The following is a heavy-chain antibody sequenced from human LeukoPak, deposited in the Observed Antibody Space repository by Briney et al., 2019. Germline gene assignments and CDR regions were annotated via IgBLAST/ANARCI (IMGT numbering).Heavy chain of an antibody. CDR1: GFTFSSYW. Sequence: GGSLRLSCAASGFTFSSYWMSWGRLAPGKGVEWVANIKQDGSEKYYVDSVKGRFTISRDNAKNSLYLQMNSLRDEDTAVYICARTEVYDYVWGGYRYANFDYWGQGTLATVSS. V-gene: IGHV3-7*01. J-gene: IGHJ4*02. CDR2: IKQDGSEK. CDR3: ARTEVYDYVWGGYRYANFDY. D-gene: IGHD3-16*02.